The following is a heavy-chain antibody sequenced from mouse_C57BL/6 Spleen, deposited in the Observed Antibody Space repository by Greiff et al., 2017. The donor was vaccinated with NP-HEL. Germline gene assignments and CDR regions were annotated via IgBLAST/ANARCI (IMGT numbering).Heavy chain of an antibody. CDR1: GYAFTNYL. D-gene: IGHD1-1*01. CDR3: ARCGYYGSSLYAMDY. J-gene: IGHJ4*01. V-gene: IGHV1-54*01. Sequence: VQLQQSGAELVRPGTSVKVSCKASGYAFTNYLIEWVKQRPGQGLEWIGVINPGSGGTNYNEKFKGKATMTADKSSSTAYMQLSSLTSEDSAVYFCARCGYYGSSLYAMDYWGQGTSVTVSS. CDR2: INPGSGGT.